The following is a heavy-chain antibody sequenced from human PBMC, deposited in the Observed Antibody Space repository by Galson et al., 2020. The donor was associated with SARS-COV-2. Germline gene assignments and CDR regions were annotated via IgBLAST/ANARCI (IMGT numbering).Heavy chain of an antibody. V-gene: IGHV3-7*03. CDR1: GFTFSSYW. J-gene: IGHJ4*02. CDR2: IKQDGSEK. Sequence: GGSLRLSCAASGFTFSSYWMSWVRQAPGKGLEWVANIKQDGSEKYYVDSVQGRFTISRDNAKNSLYLQMNSLRAEDTAVYYCARATSDYVWGSERYRPFGFDYWCQGTLVTVSS. D-gene: IGHD3-16*02. CDR3: ARATSDYVWGSERYRPFGFDY.